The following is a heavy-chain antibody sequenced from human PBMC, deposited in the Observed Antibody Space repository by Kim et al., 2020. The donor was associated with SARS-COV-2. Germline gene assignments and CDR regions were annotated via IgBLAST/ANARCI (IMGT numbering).Heavy chain of an antibody. V-gene: IGHV3-15*01. J-gene: IGHJ3*02. CDR2: IKSKTDGGTT. CDR3: TTGNTIRYFGPSDAFDI. CDR1: GFTFSNAW. Sequence: GGSLRLSCAASGFTFSNAWMSWVRQAPGKGLEWVGRIKSKTDGGTTDYAAPVKGRFTISRDDSKNTLYLQMNSLKTEDTAVYYCTTGNTIRYFGPSDAFDIWGQGTMVTVSS. D-gene: IGHD3-9*01.